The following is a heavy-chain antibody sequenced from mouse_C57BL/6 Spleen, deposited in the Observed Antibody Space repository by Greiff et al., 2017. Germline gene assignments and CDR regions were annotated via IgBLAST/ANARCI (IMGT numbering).Heavy chain of an antibody. Sequence: VQLQQPGAELVKPGASVKLSCKASGYTFTSYWMHWVKQRPGQGLEWIGMIHPNSGSTNYNEKFKSKATLTVDKSSSTAYMQLSSLTSEDSAVYYCARGGGWLLLFAYWGQGTLVTVSA. CDR1: GYTFTSYW. D-gene: IGHD2-3*01. CDR3: ARGGGWLLLFAY. V-gene: IGHV1-64*01. J-gene: IGHJ3*01. CDR2: IHPNSGST.